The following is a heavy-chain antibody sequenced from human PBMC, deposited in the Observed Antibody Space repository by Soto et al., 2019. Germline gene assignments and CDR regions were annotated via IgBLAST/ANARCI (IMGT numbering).Heavy chain of an antibody. CDR2: IIPIFGTV. J-gene: IGHJ5*02. V-gene: IGHV1-69*13. D-gene: IGHD5-18*01. CDR1: GGTFSSYA. CDR3: ARGARQLWLRMRFDP. Sequence: ASVKVSCKASGGTFSSYAISWVRQAPGQGLEWMGGIIPIFGTVNYAQKFQGRVTITADESTSTAYMELSSLRSEDTAVYYCARGARQLWLRMRFDPWGQGTLVTVSS.